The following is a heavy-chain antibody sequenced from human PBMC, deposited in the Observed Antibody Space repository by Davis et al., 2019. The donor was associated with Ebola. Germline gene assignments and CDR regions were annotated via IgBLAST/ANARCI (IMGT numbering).Heavy chain of an antibody. CDR2: INHSGST. Sequence: PSETLSLTCAVYGGSFSGYYWSWIRQPPGKGLEWIGEINHSGSTNYNPSLKSRVTISVDTSKNQFSLKLSSVTAADTAVYYCARHLYFFGVVTHYYYGMDVWGKGTTVTVSS. J-gene: IGHJ6*04. V-gene: IGHV4-34*01. D-gene: IGHD3-3*01. CDR3: ARHLYFFGVVTHYYYGMDV. CDR1: GGSFSGYY.